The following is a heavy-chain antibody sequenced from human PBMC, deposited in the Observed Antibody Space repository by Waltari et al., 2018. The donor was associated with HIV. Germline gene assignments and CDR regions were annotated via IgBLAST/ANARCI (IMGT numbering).Heavy chain of an antibody. CDR1: GGSFSGYY. D-gene: IGHD3-16*02. J-gene: IGHJ4*02. Sequence: QVQLQQWGAGLLKPSETLSLTCAVYGGSFSGYYWSWIRQPPGKGLEWIGEINHSGSTHYNPALKSRVTISVDTSNNQFSLKLSSVTAADTAVYYCAREDADYDYVWGSYRYTDWGQGTLVTVSS. CDR2: INHSGST. CDR3: AREDADYDYVWGSYRYTD. V-gene: IGHV4-34*01.